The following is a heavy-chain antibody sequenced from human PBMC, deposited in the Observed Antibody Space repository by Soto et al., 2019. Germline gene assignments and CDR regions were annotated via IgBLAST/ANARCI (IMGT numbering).Heavy chain of an antibody. J-gene: IGHJ5*02. V-gene: IGHV1-3*01. CDR3: AREILKWVPITPSHWFDP. Sequence: ASVKVSCKASGYTFTSYAMHWVRQAPGQRLEGMGWINAGNGNTKYSQKFQGRVTTTRDTSASTAYLELSSLRSEDKAVYSCAREILKWVPITPSHWFDPWGQGTLVTVYS. CDR1: GYTFTSYA. CDR2: INAGNGNT. D-gene: IGHD5-12*01.